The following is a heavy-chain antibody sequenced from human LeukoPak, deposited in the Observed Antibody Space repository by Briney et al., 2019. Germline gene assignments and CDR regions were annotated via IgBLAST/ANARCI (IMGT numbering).Heavy chain of an antibody. CDR1: GFTFSSYA. CDR2: ISGDGSST. CDR3: AREWYYGAWIYCLLDY. V-gene: IGHV3-NL1*01. Sequence: GGSLRLSCAASGFTFSSYAMHWVRQAPGKGLEWVSAISGDGSSTYYADSVKGRFTISRDNSKNTVYLQMNSLRAEDTAVYYCAREWYYGAWIYCLLDYWGQGTLVTVSS. J-gene: IGHJ4*02. D-gene: IGHD3-10*01.